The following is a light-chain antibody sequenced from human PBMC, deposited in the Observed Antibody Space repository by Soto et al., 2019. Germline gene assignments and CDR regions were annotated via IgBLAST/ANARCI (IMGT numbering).Light chain of an antibody. CDR1: QSVLYSSNNKNY. Sequence: DMLLAPSPDSLSVSMGERATINCKSSQSVLYSSNNKNYLAWYQQKPGKAPKLLTNTASSLRSGVPSRFSGSGSGTDFTLTIDSLQPEDFATYFCQQTNTAPWTFGQGSKVDIK. J-gene: IGKJ1*01. CDR3: QQTNTAPWT. V-gene: IGKV4-1*01. CDR2: TAS.